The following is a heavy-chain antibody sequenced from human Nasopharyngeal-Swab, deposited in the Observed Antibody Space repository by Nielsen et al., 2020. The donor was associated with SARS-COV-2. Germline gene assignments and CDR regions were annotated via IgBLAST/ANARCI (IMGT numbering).Heavy chain of an antibody. J-gene: IGHJ4*02. CDR1: GVIFSDYY. D-gene: IGHD4-11*01. Sequence: GESLKISCAASGVIFSDYYMSWVRQAPGKGLEWVSYISTSGTTIYYADSVKGRFTISRDNAKNSLYLQMNSLRAEDTAVYYCARDSYTNGLVKTFWGQGTLVTVSS. CDR2: ISTSGTTI. V-gene: IGHV3-11*04. CDR3: ARDSYTNGLVKTF.